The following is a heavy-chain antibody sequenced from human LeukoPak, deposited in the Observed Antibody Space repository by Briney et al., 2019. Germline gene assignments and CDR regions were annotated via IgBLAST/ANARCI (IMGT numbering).Heavy chain of an antibody. Sequence: GGSLRLSCAASGVSFSSYAMAGGRQAPGKGLEWVSGVSVSGNSTYYANSVKGRFSISRDNPKNTLSLQMNSLRDADTAVYYCPKVGAPTVLRYYYDLRGQGTLVTVSS. J-gene: IGHJ4*02. CDR2: VSVSGNST. D-gene: IGHD3-16*02. CDR3: PKVGAPTVLRYYYDL. CDR1: GVSFSSYA. V-gene: IGHV3-23*01.